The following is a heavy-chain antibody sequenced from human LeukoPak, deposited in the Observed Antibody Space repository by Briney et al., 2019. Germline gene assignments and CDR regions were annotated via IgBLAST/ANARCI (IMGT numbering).Heavy chain of an antibody. CDR1: GFTFSSYG. CDR3: AIDGYRSYYYYMDV. J-gene: IGHJ6*03. V-gene: IGHV3-48*04. Sequence: GGSLRLSCAASGFTFSSYGMHWVRQAPGKGLEWISFITGSGRSKYYADSVEGRFTISRDNAKTTLFLQMDSLRVEDTAVYYCAIDGYRSYYYYMDVWGEGAAVTVSS. CDR2: ITGSGRSK. D-gene: IGHD6-19*01.